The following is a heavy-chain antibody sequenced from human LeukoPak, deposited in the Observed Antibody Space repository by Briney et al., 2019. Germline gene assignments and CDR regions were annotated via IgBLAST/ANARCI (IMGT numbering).Heavy chain of an antibody. CDR2: INPNSGGT. J-gene: IGHJ5*02. D-gene: IGHD6-6*01. CDR1: GYTFTSYG. V-gene: IGHV1-2*02. CDR3: ARERQLVRLWFDP. Sequence: ASVKVSCKASGYTFTSYGISWVRQAPGQGLEWMGWINPNSGGTNYAQKFQGRVTMTRDTSISTAYMELSRLRSDDTAVYYCARERQLVRLWFDPWGQGTLVTVSS.